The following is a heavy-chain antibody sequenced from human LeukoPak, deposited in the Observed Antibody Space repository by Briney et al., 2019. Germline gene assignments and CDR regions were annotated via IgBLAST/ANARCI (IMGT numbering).Heavy chain of an antibody. J-gene: IGHJ4*02. Sequence: PGGSLRLSCAASGFTVSSNYMSWVRQVPGKGLDWVSVIYSGGSTYYADSVKGRFTISRDNSKNTLYLQMNSLRAEDTAVYYCARDPPVTTPMTTKNYWGQGTLVTVSS. CDR3: ARDPPVTTPMTTKNY. V-gene: IGHV3-66*01. CDR1: GFTVSSNY. D-gene: IGHD4-11*01. CDR2: IYSGGST.